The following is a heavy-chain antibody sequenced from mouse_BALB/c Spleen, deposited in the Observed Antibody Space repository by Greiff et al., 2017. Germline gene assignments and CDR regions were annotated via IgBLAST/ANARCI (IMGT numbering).Heavy chain of an antibody. V-gene: IGHV1S132*01. CDR1: GYTLTRYW. CDR3: ARRSGKGYFDY. D-gene: IGHD1-3*01. Sequence: QVQLQQSGAELVKPGASVKLSCTTSGYTLTRYWIQWVKQRPGQGLGWIGEIFPGTGTTYYNEKFKGKATLTIDTSSSTAYMQLSSLTSEDSAVYCWARRSGKGYFDYWGQGTTLTVSS. J-gene: IGHJ2*01. CDR2: IFPGTGTT.